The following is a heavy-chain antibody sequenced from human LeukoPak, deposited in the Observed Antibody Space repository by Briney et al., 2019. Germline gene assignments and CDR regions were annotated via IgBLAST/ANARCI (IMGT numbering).Heavy chain of an antibody. Sequence: ASVTVSCKASGYTFTSYGISWVRQAPGQGREWMGWISAYNGNANYAQKLEGRVTMTTDTSTSTAYMELRSLRSDDTAVYYCAREGATYYYDSSGYRYWGQGTLVTVSS. J-gene: IGHJ4*02. CDR3: AREGATYYYDSSGYRY. CDR1: GYTFTSYG. D-gene: IGHD3-22*01. CDR2: ISAYNGNA. V-gene: IGHV1-18*01.